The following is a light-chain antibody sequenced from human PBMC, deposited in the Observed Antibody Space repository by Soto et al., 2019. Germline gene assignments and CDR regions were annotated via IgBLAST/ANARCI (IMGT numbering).Light chain of an antibody. CDR3: QQYGSSPPIT. CDR1: QSVSSSY. Sequence: EIVLTQSPGTLSLSPGERATLSCRASQSVSSSYLAWYQQTPGQAPRLLIYGASSRATGIPDWFSGSGSGTDFTLTISRLEPEDFAVYYCQQYGSSPPITFGQGTRLEIK. CDR2: GAS. V-gene: IGKV3-20*01. J-gene: IGKJ5*01.